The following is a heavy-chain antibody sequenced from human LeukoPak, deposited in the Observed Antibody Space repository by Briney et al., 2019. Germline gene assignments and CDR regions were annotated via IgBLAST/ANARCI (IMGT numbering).Heavy chain of an antibody. CDR1: GFTFDDYA. CDR2: ISWNSGSI. Sequence: GGSLRLSCAASGFTFDDYAMHWVRQAPGKGLEWVSGISWNSGSIGYADSVKGRFTISRDNAKNSLYLQMNSLRAEDMALYYCGKDRQWLEGFDYWGQGTLVTVSS. V-gene: IGHV3-9*03. D-gene: IGHD6-19*01. CDR3: GKDRQWLEGFDY. J-gene: IGHJ4*02.